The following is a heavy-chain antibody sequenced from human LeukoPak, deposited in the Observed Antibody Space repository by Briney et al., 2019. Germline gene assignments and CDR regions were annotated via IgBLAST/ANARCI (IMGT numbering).Heavy chain of an antibody. CDR2: IYYSGST. CDR3: ASRYYDSSGLDY. V-gene: IGHV4-39*01. Sequence: PSETLSLTCTVSGGSISSSSYYWGWIRQPPGKGLEWIGSIYYSGSTYYNPSLKSRVTISVDTSKNQFSLKLSSVTAADTAVYYCASRYYDSSGLDYWGQGTLVT. CDR1: GGSISSSSYY. J-gene: IGHJ4*02. D-gene: IGHD3-22*01.